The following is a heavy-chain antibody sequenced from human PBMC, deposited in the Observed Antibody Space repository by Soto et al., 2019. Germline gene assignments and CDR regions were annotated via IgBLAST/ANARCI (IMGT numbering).Heavy chain of an antibody. CDR3: ARVYNSGSYYLFDY. Sequence: PSETLSLTCTVSGGSISSGGYYWSWIRQHPGKGLEWIGYIYHSGSTYYSPSLNSRVTISLDTSKNQFSLKLSSVTAADTAVYYCARVYNSGSYYLFDYWGQGTLVTVSS. D-gene: IGHD1-26*01. CDR1: GGSISSGGYY. V-gene: IGHV4-30-4*08. CDR2: IYHSGST. J-gene: IGHJ4*02.